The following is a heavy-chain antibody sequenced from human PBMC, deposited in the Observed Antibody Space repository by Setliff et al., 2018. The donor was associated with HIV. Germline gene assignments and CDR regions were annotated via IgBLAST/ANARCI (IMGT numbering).Heavy chain of an antibody. D-gene: IGHD3-16*01. CDR1: GGSISSSNW. J-gene: IGHJ5*02. V-gene: IGHV4-4*02. CDR2: IYHSGSA. CDR3: AKDLAANIYDFSALYYVPYPVGS. Sequence: SETLSLTCAVSGGSISSSNWWSWVRQPPGKGLEWIGEIYHSGSANYDPSLKSRVIISIDKSKNTVDLQMNSLTVEDTAVYYCAKDLAANIYDFSALYYVPYPVGSWGQGTLVTVSS.